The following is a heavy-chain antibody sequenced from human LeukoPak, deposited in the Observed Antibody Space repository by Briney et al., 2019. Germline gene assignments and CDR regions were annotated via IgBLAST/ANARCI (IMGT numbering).Heavy chain of an antibody. V-gene: IGHV1-2*02. Sequence: GASVTVSFKASGYTFTGYYMHWVRPAPGQGLAWMGWINPNSGGTNYAQKFQGRVTITRDTSISTAYMELSRLRSDDTAVYYCAREDYYGSGSYNAFDIWGQGTMVTVSS. CDR3: AREDYYGSGSYNAFDI. CDR1: GYTFTGYY. J-gene: IGHJ3*02. CDR2: INPNSGGT. D-gene: IGHD3-10*01.